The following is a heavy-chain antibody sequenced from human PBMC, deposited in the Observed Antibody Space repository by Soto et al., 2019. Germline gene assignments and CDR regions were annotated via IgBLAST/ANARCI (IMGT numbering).Heavy chain of an antibody. CDR1: GGSISSGDYF. V-gene: IGHV4-30-4*01. D-gene: IGHD3-9*01. J-gene: IGHJ6*02. CDR3: ARGLVIRPYYYHGMDV. Sequence: QVQLQESGPGLVKPSQTLSLTCTVSGGSISSGDYFWSWIRQSPGKGLEWIGYISSIGSTYYNPSLKSRVSVSRDTSKNLFSLKLSSVTTTDTAVYYCARGLVIRPYYYHGMDVWGQGPPVTVSS. CDR2: ISSIGST.